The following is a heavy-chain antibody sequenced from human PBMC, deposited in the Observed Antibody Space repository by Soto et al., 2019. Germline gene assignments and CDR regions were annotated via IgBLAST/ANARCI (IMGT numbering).Heavy chain of an antibody. CDR3: VRDGGYQGWGFDY. V-gene: IGHV1-18*04. D-gene: IGHD2-2*01. Sequence: QVHLVQSGVEVKKPGASVKVSCKASGYSFTTFGLSWVRQAPGQGLEWMGGINTYNGNTEYAQKFLGRVTLTTETSTTTAYMERRGLTSDDTGVYYCVRDGGYQGWGFDYWGQGTLVTVSS. CDR1: GYSFTTFG. J-gene: IGHJ4*02. CDR2: INTYNGNT.